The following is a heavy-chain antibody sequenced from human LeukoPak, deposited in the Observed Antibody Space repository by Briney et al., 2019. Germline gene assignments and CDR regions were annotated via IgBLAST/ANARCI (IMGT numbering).Heavy chain of an antibody. J-gene: IGHJ4*02. CDR3: ARGRSQIYYFDY. D-gene: IGHD2-15*01. V-gene: IGHV4-59*12. Sequence: PSETLSLTCTVSGGSISSYYWSWIRQPPGKGLEWIGYIYYSGSTNYNPSLKSRVTISVDTSKNQFSLKLSSVTAADTAVYYCARGRSQIYYFDYWGQGTLVTVSS. CDR1: GGSISSYY. CDR2: IYYSGST.